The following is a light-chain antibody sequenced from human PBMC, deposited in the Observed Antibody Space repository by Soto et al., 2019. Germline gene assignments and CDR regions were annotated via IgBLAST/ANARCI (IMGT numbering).Light chain of an antibody. V-gene: IGKV3-15*01. CDR3: QQYSSWPPWT. Sequence: EIVMTQSPATLSVSPGERATLSCRASQSVTSNLAWYQQKPGQAPRLLIYGASARATGIPARFSGSGSGTEFTLTISSLESEDSAVYYCQQYSSWPPWTFGQGTLVEI. J-gene: IGKJ1*01. CDR2: GAS. CDR1: QSVTSN.